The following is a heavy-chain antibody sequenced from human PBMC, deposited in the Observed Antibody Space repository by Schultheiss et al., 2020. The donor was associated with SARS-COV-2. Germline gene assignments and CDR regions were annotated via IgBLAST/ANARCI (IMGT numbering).Heavy chain of an antibody. CDR3: ARTGTSWFDP. Sequence: GSLRLSCAVYGGSFSGYYWGWIRQPPGKGLEWIGRIYTSGSTNYNPSLKSRVTISVDTSKNQFSLKLSSVTAADTAVYYCARTGTSWFDPWGQGTLVTVSS. V-gene: IGHV4-34*01. D-gene: IGHD2-2*01. CDR2: IYTSGST. CDR1: GGSFSGYY. J-gene: IGHJ5*02.